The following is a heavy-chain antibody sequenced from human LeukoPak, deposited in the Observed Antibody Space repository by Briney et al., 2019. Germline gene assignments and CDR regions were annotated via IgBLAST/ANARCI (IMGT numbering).Heavy chain of an antibody. Sequence: GGALRLSCAASGFTFSSYWMHWVRQAPGKGRWWVSRINSDGSSTSYADSVKGRFTISRDNAKNTLYLQMNSLRAEDTAVYYCVRVGYSSSWYVDYWGQGTLVTVSS. D-gene: IGHD6-13*01. CDR2: INSDGSST. CDR1: GFTFSSYW. J-gene: IGHJ4*02. CDR3: VRVGYSSSWYVDY. V-gene: IGHV3-74*01.